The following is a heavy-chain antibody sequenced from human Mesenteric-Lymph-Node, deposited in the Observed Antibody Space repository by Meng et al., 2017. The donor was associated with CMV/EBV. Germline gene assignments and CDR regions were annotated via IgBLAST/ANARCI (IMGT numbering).Heavy chain of an antibody. CDR3: ARDTNSHYYGVDV. V-gene: IGHV4-31*03. CDR1: GGSISSSSYY. CDR2: IYYSGST. D-gene: IGHD1-1*01. Sequence: LRLSCTVSGGSISSSSYYWGWIRQPPGKGLEWIGYIYYSGSTYYNPSLKSRVTISVDTSNNQFSLKLSSVTAADTAVYYCARDTNSHYYGVDVWGQGTTVTVSS. J-gene: IGHJ6*02.